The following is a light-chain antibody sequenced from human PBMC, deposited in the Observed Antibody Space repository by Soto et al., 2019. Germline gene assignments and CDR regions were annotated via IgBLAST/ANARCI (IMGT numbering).Light chain of an antibody. CDR3: QSYDTSLSGSYV. CDR2: ANS. V-gene: IGLV1-40*01. Sequence: QSVLTQPPSVSGAPGQRVTISCAGSSPNIGAHFDVHWYQQVPGTAPKLLIYANSNRPSGVPDRFSGSKSGTSASLVITGLQADDVADYFCQSYDTSLSGSYVFGTGTTSPS. J-gene: IGLJ1*01. CDR1: SPNIGAHFD.